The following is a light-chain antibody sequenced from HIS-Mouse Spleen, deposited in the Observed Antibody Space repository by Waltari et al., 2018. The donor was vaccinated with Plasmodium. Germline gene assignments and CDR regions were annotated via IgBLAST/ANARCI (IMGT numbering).Light chain of an antibody. Sequence: EIVLTQSPATLSLSPGERATLSCRASQSVSSYLAWYQHEPGQAPRLLIYDASNRATGIPARFSGSGSGTDFTLTISSLEPEDFAVYYCQQRSNWPPTFGQGTRLEIK. V-gene: IGKV3-11*01. CDR2: DAS. CDR3: QQRSNWPPT. CDR1: QSVSSY. J-gene: IGKJ5*01.